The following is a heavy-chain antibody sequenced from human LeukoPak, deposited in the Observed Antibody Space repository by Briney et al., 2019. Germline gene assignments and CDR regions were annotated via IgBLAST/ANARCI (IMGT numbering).Heavy chain of an antibody. Sequence: PSETLSLTCTVSGGSISSGGYYWSWIRQHPGKGLEWIGYIYYSGSTYYNPSLKSRVTISVDTSKNQFSLKLSSVTAADTAVHYCARAAYCSSTSCYGWFDPWGQGTLVTVSS. J-gene: IGHJ5*02. D-gene: IGHD2-2*01. CDR1: GGSISSGGYY. CDR3: ARAAYCSSTSCYGWFDP. CDR2: IYYSGST. V-gene: IGHV4-31*03.